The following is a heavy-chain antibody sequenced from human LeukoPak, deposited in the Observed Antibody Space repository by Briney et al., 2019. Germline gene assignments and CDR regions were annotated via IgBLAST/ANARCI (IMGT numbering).Heavy chain of an antibody. CDR2: IPVNGGST. V-gene: IGHV3-23*01. CDR1: GFTFSNYA. D-gene: IGHD3-10*01. CDR3: AKDPPPPYGSGSYYMHY. Sequence: GGSLRLSCVASGFTFSNYAMSWVRQAPGKGLEWVSAIPVNGGSTYYADSVKGRFTISRDNFKNTLYLQMNSLRAEDTAVYYCAKDPPPPYGSGSYYMHYWGQGTLVTVSS. J-gene: IGHJ4*02.